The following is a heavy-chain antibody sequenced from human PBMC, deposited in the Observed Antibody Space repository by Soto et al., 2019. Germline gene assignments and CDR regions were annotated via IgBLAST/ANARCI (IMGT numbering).Heavy chain of an antibody. CDR1: GGTFSSYG. J-gene: IGHJ6*02. CDR2: IITVYGTT. D-gene: IGHD1-1*01. V-gene: IGHV1-69*13. CDR3: ARVKPVVLDQETYYYYGLDV. Sequence: GASVKVSCKASGGTFSSYGIDWVRQAPGQGLEWMGGIITVYGTTNYAETFQGRVTITADESMTTVYMEVSSLRSEDTAVYYCARVKPVVLDQETYYYYGLDVWGQGTTVTVSS.